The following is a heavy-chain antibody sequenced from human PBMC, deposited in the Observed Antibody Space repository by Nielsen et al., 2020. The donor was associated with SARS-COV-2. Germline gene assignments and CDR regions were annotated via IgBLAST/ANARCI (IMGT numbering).Heavy chain of an antibody. V-gene: IGHV4-59*08. CDR2: IYYSGST. Sequence: SETLSLTCSVSGASVSAYAWTWIRQSPGRGLKCIGKIYYSGSTIYNPSLNTRVTMSRDTSKSQVSLNLSSVTAADTAVYYCARHQYGRHRDGNFYYMDVWGKGTTVTVSS. CDR1: GASVSAYA. CDR3: ARHQYGRHRDGNFYYMDV. D-gene: IGHD2/OR15-2a*01. J-gene: IGHJ6*03.